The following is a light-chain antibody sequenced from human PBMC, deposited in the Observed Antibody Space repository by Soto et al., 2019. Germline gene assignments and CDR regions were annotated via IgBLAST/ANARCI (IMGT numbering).Light chain of an antibody. V-gene: IGKV1-5*03. CDR3: QQYSDFSPRT. CDR1: QSISSW. Sequence: DIQMTQSPSTLFESVGDRVTITCRASQSISSWLAWYQQKPGKAPKLMIYKASSLESGVPSRFSGSGSGTEFTLTISSLQPDDFATYYCQQYSDFSPRTFGQGTTVEIK. CDR2: KAS. J-gene: IGKJ1*01.